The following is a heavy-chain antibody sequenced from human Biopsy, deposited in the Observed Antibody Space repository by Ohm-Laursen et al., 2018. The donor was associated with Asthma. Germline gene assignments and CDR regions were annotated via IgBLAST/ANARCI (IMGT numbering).Heavy chain of an antibody. J-gene: IGHJ4*01. CDR2: ISWNSGNI. CDR3: AKSADYYDSTDYLDF. Sequence: SLRLSCAASGFSFDDCAMHWVRHAPGKGLEWVSSISWNSGNIDYADSVKGRFTISRDNAKNSLYLQMQSLRPEDAAFYYCAKSADYYDSTDYLDFWGRGTLVTVSS. CDR1: GFSFDDCA. D-gene: IGHD3-22*01. V-gene: IGHV3-9*01.